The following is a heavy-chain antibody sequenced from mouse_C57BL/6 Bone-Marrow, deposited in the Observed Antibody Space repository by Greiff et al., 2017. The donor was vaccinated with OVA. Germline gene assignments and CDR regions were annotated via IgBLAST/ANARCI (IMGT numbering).Heavy chain of an antibody. CDR2: IRNKANGYNT. D-gene: IGHD1-1*01. CDR3: ARGRRCPYYAMDY. J-gene: IGHJ4*01. CDR1: GFTFTDYY. Sequence: EVQGVESGGGLVQPGGSLSLSCAASGFTFTDYYMSWVRQPPGKALEWLGFIRNKANGYNTEYSASVKGRFTISRDNSQSILYLQMNALRAEDSATYYCARGRRCPYYAMDYWGQGTSVTVSS. V-gene: IGHV7-3*01.